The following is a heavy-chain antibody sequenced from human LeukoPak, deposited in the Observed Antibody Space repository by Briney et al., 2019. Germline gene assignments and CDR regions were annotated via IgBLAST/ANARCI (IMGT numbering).Heavy chain of an antibody. Sequence: SETLSLTCAVYGGSFSGYYWSWIRQPPGKGLEWIGEINHSGSTNYNPSHKSRVTISVDTSKNQFSLKLSSVTAADTAVYYCAREGGYYDTPAHAFDIWGQGTMVTVSS. CDR2: INHSGST. J-gene: IGHJ3*02. D-gene: IGHD3-22*01. CDR3: AREGGYYDTPAHAFDI. V-gene: IGHV4-34*01. CDR1: GGSFSGYY.